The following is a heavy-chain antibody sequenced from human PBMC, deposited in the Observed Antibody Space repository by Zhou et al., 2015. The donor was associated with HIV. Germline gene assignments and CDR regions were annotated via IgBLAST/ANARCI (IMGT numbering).Heavy chain of an antibody. J-gene: IGHJ4*02. CDR2: TSTYTGST. V-gene: IGHV1-18*01. D-gene: IGHD3-22*01. Sequence: QVQLVQSGGEVKKPGASVKVSCRASGYYFNLYGISWVRQAPGQGLEWMGRTSTYTGSTDSVQKFQGRVTMTTDTSTNTAYMDLRSLRSDDTAVYYCARTTYYDGSGYYYFDYWGQGTLITVSS. CDR1: GYYFNLYG. CDR3: ARTTYYDGSGYYYFDY.